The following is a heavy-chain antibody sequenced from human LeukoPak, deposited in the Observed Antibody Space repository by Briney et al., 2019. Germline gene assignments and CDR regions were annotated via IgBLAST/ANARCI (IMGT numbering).Heavy chain of an antibody. J-gene: IGHJ4*02. CDR3: ATAKGFHDYGIDY. Sequence: SETLSLTCTVSGGSISGCGYYWSWIRQHPGKGLEWIGYIYYSGSTYYNPSLKSRVTISVDTSKNQFSLKLSSVTAADTAVYYCATAKGFHDYGIDYWGQGTLVTVSS. CDR2: IYYSGST. D-gene: IGHD4-17*01. V-gene: IGHV4-31*03. CDR1: GGSISGCGYY.